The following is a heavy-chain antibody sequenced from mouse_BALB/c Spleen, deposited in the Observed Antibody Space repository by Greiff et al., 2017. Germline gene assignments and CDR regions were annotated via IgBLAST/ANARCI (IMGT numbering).Heavy chain of an antibody. CDR1: GFSLTSYG. Sequence: QVQLKESGPGLVAPSQSLSITCTVSGFSLTSYGVHWVRQPPGKGLEWLGVIWAGGSTNYNSALMSRLSISKDNSKSQVFLKMNSLQTDDTAMYYCARREVHWYFDVWGAGTTVTVSS. J-gene: IGHJ1*01. CDR2: IWAGGST. CDR3: ARREVHWYFDV. V-gene: IGHV2-9*02.